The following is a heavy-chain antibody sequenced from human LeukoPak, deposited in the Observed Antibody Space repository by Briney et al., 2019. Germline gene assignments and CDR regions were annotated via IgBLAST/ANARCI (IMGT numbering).Heavy chain of an antibody. Sequence: GGSLRLSCAASGFTLSSYWMSWVRQAPGKGLEWVANIKQDGSEKYYVDSVKGRFTISRDNAKNSLYLQMNSLRAEDTAVYYCARRYFDYWGRGTLVTVSS. CDR2: IKQDGSEK. J-gene: IGHJ4*02. CDR3: ARRYFDY. CDR1: GFTLSSYW. V-gene: IGHV3-7*01.